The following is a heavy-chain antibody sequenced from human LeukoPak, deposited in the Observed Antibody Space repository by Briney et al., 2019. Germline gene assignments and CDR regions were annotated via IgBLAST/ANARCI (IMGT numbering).Heavy chain of an antibody. D-gene: IGHD6-13*01. CDR3: AKDKRSPQLADFDY. CDR2: ISPGGGTT. CDR1: GFAFGSEA. J-gene: IGHJ4*02. Sequence: GGSLRLSCAVSGFAFGSEAMSWVRQSPARGLEWVASISPGGGTTYYADSVKGRFTISRDNSKNTLYLQMNSLRAEDTAVYYCAKDKRSPQLADFDYWGQGTLVTVSS. V-gene: IGHV3-23*01.